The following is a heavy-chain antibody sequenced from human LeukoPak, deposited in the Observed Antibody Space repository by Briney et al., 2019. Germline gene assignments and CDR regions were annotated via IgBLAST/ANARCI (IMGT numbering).Heavy chain of an antibody. CDR1: GYTFTSYY. CDR2: INPSGGST. V-gene: IGHV1-46*01. D-gene: IGHD6-6*01. CDR3: AILVSSSSSNQYDYFDY. J-gene: IGHJ4*02. Sequence: ASVKVSCKASGYTFTSYYMHWVRQAPGQGLEWMGIINPSGGSTSYAQKFQGRVTMTRDMSTSTVYMELSSLRSEDTAVYYCAILVSSSSSNQYDYFDYWSQGTLATVSS.